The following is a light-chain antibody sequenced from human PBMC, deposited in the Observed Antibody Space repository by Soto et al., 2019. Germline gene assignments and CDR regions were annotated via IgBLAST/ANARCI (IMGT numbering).Light chain of an antibody. CDR2: WAS. J-gene: IGKJ4*01. Sequence: DIVVTQSPESLAVSLGERATIKSKSSQSLLYSSDNKDYLAWYQQKPGQPHKLLIYWASIREIGVTDRISGSESGTDFTFTNSSLQAEDVAVYCCQQYYSTPPLTFGGGTKVKIE. V-gene: IGKV4-1*01. CDR1: QSLLYSSDNKDY. CDR3: QQYYSTPPLT.